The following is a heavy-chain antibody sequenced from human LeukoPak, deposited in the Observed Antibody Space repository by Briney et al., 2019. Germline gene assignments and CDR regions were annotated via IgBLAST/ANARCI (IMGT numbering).Heavy chain of an antibody. Sequence: GGSLRLSCVASGFTFSHYTMHWVRQAPGKGLEWVAVIWYDGSNKNYADSVKGRFTISRDNSKNTLYLQMNSLRAEDTAVYYCAKGLVLRFLEWSIADDAFDIWGQGTMVTVSS. CDR2: IWYDGSNK. V-gene: IGHV3-30-3*01. CDR3: AKGLVLRFLEWSIADDAFDI. CDR1: GFTFSHYT. D-gene: IGHD3-3*01. J-gene: IGHJ3*02.